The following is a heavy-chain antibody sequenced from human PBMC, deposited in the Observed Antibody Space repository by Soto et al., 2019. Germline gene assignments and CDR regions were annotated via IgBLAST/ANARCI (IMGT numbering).Heavy chain of an antibody. Sequence: EVQLLQSGGGLLPPGGSLRLSCAASPITFSTYVMNWVRQAPGKGLEWVSAISGSGSPTYYADSVKGRFIISRDNSKNTLCLQMNDLRAEDTAVYYCAKGGTTYYYGMDVWGQGTTVTVSS. J-gene: IGHJ6*02. CDR1: PITFSTYV. CDR2: ISGSGSPT. CDR3: AKGGTTYYYGMDV. D-gene: IGHD3-16*01. V-gene: IGHV3-23*01.